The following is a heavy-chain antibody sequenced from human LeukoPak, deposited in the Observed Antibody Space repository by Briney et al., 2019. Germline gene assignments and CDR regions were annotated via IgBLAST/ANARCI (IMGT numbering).Heavy chain of an antibody. D-gene: IGHD3-3*01. CDR2: INPNSGGT. CDR3: ARLMRYYDFWSGDYYSMDV. CDR1: GYTFTGYY. J-gene: IGHJ6*02. V-gene: IGHV1-2*02. Sequence: ASVKVSCKASGYTFTGYYMHWVRQAPGQGLEWMGWINPNSGGTNYAQQFQGRVTMTRDTSISTAYMELSGLRSDDTAVYYCARLMRYYDFWSGDYYSMDVWSQGTTVTVSS.